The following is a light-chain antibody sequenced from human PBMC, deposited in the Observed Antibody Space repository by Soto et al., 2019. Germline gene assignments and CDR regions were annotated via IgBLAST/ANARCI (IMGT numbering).Light chain of an antibody. CDR3: CSYAVSSPWV. V-gene: IGLV2-23*01. J-gene: IGLJ3*02. CDR1: SSDVGSYNL. CDR2: EGS. Sequence: QSALTQPASVSGSPGQSITISCTGISSDVGSYNLVSWYQQHPDKAPKLMIYEGSKRPSGVSNRFSGSKSGNTASLTISGLQAEDEADYYCCSYAVSSPWVFGGGTKLTVL.